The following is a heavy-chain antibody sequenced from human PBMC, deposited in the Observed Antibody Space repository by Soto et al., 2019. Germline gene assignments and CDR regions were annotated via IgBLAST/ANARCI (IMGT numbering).Heavy chain of an antibody. CDR3: AREGFGELSDAYYYGMEG. D-gene: IGHD3-10*01. J-gene: IGHJ6*02. CDR1: GFTFSSYG. CDR2: IWYDGSNK. V-gene: IGHV3-33*01. Sequence: GGSLRLSCAASGFTFSSYGMHWVRQAPGKGLGWVAVIWYDGSNKYYADSVKGRFTISRDNSKTTLYLQMNSVRAEDTAVYYCAREGFGELSDAYYYGMEGCGQGTQVTLAS.